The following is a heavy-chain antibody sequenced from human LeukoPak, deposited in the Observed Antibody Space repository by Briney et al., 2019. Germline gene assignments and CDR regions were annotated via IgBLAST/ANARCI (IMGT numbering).Heavy chain of an antibody. CDR2: MNPNSGNT. D-gene: IGHD2-15*01. CDR3: ARGPQDPGYCSGGSCYSFYYYYMDV. V-gene: IGHV1-8*01. CDR1: GYTFTTYD. J-gene: IGHJ6*03. Sequence: GASVKVSCKASGYTFTTYDINWVRQAAGQGLEWMGWMNPNSGNTGFAHKFQGRISMTRNTSKSTAYMELSSLRSEDTAVYYCARGPQDPGYCSGGSCYSFYYYYMDVWGKGTTVTVSS.